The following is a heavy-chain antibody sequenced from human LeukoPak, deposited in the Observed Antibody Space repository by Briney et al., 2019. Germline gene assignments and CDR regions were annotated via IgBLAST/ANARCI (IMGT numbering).Heavy chain of an antibody. CDR2: INHSGST. Sequence: SETLSLTCAVYGGSFSGYYWSWIRQPPGKGLEWIGEINHSGSTNYNPSLKSRVTISVDTSKNQFSLKLSSVTAADTAVYYCARRFGYTYGRFDYWGQGTLVTVSS. CDR1: GGSFSGYY. CDR3: ARRFGYTYGRFDY. J-gene: IGHJ4*02. D-gene: IGHD5-18*01. V-gene: IGHV4-34*01.